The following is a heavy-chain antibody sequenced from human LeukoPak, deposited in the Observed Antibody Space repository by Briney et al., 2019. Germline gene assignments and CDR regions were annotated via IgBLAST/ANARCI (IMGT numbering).Heavy chain of an antibody. V-gene: IGHV3-53*05. J-gene: IGHJ4*02. D-gene: IGHD5-18*01. CDR1: GFTVSSNY. Sequence: GGSLRLSCAASGFTVSSNYMSWVRQAPGKGLEWVSVIYSGGSTYYADSVKGRFTISRDNSKNTLYLQMNSLRAEDTALYYCAKDMRLDEDTAMVDYWGQGTLVTVSS. CDR3: AKDMRLDEDTAMVDY. CDR2: IYSGGST.